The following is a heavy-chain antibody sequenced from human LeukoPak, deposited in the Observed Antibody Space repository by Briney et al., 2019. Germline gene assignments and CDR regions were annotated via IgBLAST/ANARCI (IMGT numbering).Heavy chain of an antibody. CDR3: AKVYTALARDFDY. Sequence: GGSLRLSCAASGFTFSSYDIHWVRQAPGRGLEWVAFIRHDGSNKYYADSVKGRFTISRDNSKNTVYLQMKSLRAEDTAVYYCAKVYTALARDFDYWGQGTLVTVSS. CDR2: IRHDGSNK. D-gene: IGHD5-18*01. J-gene: IGHJ4*02. CDR1: GFTFSSYD. V-gene: IGHV3-30*02.